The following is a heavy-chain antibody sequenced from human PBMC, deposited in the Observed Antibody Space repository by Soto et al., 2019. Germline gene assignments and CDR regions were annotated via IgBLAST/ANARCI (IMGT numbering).Heavy chain of an antibody. D-gene: IGHD3-3*01. CDR3: AHRSVVNARYYDCWSGYDTESRIYGLDI. J-gene: IGHJ3*02. V-gene: IGHV2-5*02. Sequence: QITLKESGPTRVKPTQTLTLTCTFSGFSLSTSGVGVGWIRQPPGKALEWLALIYWDDDKRYSPSLKSRLTTHKDTYTNQVVLTMNNMDPVDTATYYCAHRSVVNARYYDCWSGYDTESRIYGLDIWGQGTMVTVSS. CDR1: GFSLSTSGVG. CDR2: IYWDDDK.